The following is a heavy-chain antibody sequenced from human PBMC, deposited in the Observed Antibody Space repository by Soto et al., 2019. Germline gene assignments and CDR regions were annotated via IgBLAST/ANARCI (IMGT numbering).Heavy chain of an antibody. CDR2: INAGIGCA. V-gene: IGHV1-3*01. D-gene: IGHD3-22*01. Sequence: ASVKFSCKASRYTFTSYAMHWVRQAPGQMLEWMVWINAGIGCAQYXXKFQGRVXXTRNTAGSIAXVELSXLRSEDPGGYYCARDFSMVVVAPGNWGQGTLVTVSS. CDR1: RYTFTSYA. CDR3: ARDFSMVVVAPGN. J-gene: IGHJ4*02.